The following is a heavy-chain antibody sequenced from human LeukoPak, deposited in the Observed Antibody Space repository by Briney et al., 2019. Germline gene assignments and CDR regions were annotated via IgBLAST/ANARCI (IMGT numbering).Heavy chain of an antibody. V-gene: IGHV3-33*01. J-gene: IGHJ6*02. CDR3: ARVSEASGWYGAGYYYYYGMDV. Sequence: PGRSLRLSCAASGFTFSSYGMHWARQAPGKGLEWVAVIWYDGSNKYYADSVKGRFTISRDNSKNTLYLQMNSLRAEDTAVYYCARVSEASGWYGAGYYYYYGMDVWGQGTTVTVSS. CDR2: IWYDGSNK. CDR1: GFTFSSYG. D-gene: IGHD6-19*01.